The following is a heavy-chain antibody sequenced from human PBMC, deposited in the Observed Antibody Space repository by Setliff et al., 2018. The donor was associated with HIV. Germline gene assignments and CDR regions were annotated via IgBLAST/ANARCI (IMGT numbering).Heavy chain of an antibody. Sequence: SETLSLTCTVSGDPINSHYWSWIRQPPGEGLEWLGYVSYSGSTNFNPSLESRLAMSVDMSKNHFSLKLRSVTAADTAVYYCARHGHFYDSSSSDAFDIWGHGTMVTVSS. CDR2: VSYSGST. CDR1: GDPINSHY. CDR3: ARHGHFYDSSSSDAFDI. D-gene: IGHD3-22*01. J-gene: IGHJ3*02. V-gene: IGHV4-59*08.